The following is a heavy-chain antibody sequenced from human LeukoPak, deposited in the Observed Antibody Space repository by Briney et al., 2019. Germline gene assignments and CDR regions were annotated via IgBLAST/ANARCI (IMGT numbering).Heavy chain of an antibody. CDR2: INHSGST. CDR1: GGSFSGYY. D-gene: IGHD2-21*02. V-gene: IGHV4-34*01. CDR3: ARSKVPATGNWFDP. J-gene: IGHJ5*02. Sequence: SETLSLTCAVYGGSFSGYYWSWTRQPPGKGLEWIGEINHSGSTNYNPSLKSRVTISVDTSKSQFSLKLSSVTAADTAVYYCARSKVPATGNWFDPWGQGTLVTVSS.